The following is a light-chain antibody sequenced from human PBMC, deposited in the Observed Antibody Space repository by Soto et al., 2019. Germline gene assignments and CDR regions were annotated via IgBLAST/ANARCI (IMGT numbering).Light chain of an antibody. CDR1: QSITTS. CDR2: DAS. J-gene: IGKJ2*01. Sequence: EVVLTQSPATLSLSPGERATLSCRASQSITTSLAWYQQKPGQAPRLLIYDASTRATGIPARFSGSGSGTDFTLTINSLEPEDFAVYFCQQRSNWPVYTFGQGTKLEIK. V-gene: IGKV3-11*01. CDR3: QQRSNWPVYT.